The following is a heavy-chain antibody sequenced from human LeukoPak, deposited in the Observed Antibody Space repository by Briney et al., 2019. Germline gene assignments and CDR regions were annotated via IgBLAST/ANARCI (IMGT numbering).Heavy chain of an antibody. CDR2: INPRSSST. V-gene: IGHV1-46*01. CDR1: GYTFTSYY. Sequence: ASVKVSCKASGYTFTSYYIHWVRQAPGQGLEWMGIINPRSSSTTYAQKFQGRVTMTRDTSTSTVYMEVRSLRSEDAAVYYCARDSGMVRGTVDYWGQGTLVTVSS. D-gene: IGHD3-10*01. CDR3: ARDSGMVRGTVDY. J-gene: IGHJ4*02.